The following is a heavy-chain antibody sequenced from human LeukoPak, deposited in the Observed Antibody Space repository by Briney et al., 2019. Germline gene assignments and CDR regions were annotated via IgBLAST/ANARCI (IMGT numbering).Heavy chain of an antibody. CDR1: GGTFSSYA. D-gene: IGHD1-26*01. CDR2: IIPILGIA. J-gene: IGHJ5*02. CDR3: ARDGRIVGATCNWFDP. Sequence: SVKVSCTASGGTFSSYAISWVRQAPGQGLEWMGRIIPILGIANYAQKFQGRVTITADKSTSTAYMELSSLRSEDTAVYYCARDGRIVGATCNWFDPWGQGTLVTVSS. V-gene: IGHV1-69*10.